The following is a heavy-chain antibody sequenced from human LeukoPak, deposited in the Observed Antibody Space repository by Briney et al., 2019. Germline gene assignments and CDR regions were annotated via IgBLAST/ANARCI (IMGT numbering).Heavy chain of an antibody. D-gene: IGHD6-6*01. Sequence: PGGSLRLSCAASGFTFSSYAMHWVRQAPGKGLEWVAVISYDGSNKYYADSVKGRFTISRDNSKNTLYLQMNSLRAEDTAVYYCARVSHYSSSSDFDYWGQGTLVTVSS. CDR1: GFTFSSYA. CDR3: ARVSHYSSSSDFDY. CDR2: ISYDGSNK. V-gene: IGHV3-30-3*01. J-gene: IGHJ4*02.